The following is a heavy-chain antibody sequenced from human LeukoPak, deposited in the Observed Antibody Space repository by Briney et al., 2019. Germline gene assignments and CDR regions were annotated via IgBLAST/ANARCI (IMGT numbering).Heavy chain of an antibody. J-gene: IGHJ6*03. CDR1: GFTFSSYA. D-gene: IGHD2/OR15-2a*01. CDR3: ARDLSYYYYMDV. V-gene: IGHV3-30*04. Sequence: GGSLRLSCAASGFTFSSYAMSWVRQAPGKGLEWVAVISYDGSNKYYADSVKGRFTISRDNAKNSLYLQMNSLRAEDTAVYYCARDLSYYYYMDVWGKGTTVTVSS. CDR2: ISYDGSNK.